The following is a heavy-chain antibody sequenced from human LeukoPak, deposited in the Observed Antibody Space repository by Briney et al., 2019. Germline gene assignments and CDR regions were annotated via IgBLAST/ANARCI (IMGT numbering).Heavy chain of an antibody. CDR3: ARAYNRATFDY. CDR1: GGSISNSGYD. D-gene: IGHD1-14*01. V-gene: IGHV4-39*01. J-gene: IGHJ4*02. CDR2: IYYSGDT. Sequence: KPSETLSLTCTDSGGSISNSGYDWAWIRQPPGKGLEWIGSIYYSGDTYYNPSLKSRVTISVDTSKNQFSLKLSSVTAAGTTVYYCARAYNRATFDYWGQGTLVTVSS.